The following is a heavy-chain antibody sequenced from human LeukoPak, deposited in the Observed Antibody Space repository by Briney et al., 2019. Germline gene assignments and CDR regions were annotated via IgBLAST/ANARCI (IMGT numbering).Heavy chain of an antibody. J-gene: IGHJ4*02. CDR3: ARSLSSAWYAYDY. CDR2: IYHSGST. CDR1: GGSISSDY. V-gene: IGHV4-59*01. Sequence: KPSETLSLTCTVSGGSISSDYWSWIRQPLGKGLEWIGYIYHSGSTNYNPSLKSRVTVLVDTSKNQFSLKLNSVTAADTAVYYCARSLSSAWYAYDYWGQGTLVTVSS. D-gene: IGHD6-19*01.